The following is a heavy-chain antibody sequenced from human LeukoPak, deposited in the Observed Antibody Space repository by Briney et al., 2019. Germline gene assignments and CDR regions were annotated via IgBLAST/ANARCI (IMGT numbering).Heavy chain of an antibody. CDR2: INHSGST. Sequence: SETLSLTCAVYGGSFSGYYWSWIRQPPGKGLEWIGEINHSGSTNYNPSLKSRVTISVDTSKNQFSLKLSSVSAADTAVYYCARDNWNYVFDYWGQGTLVTVSS. CDR1: GGSFSGYY. CDR3: ARDNWNYVFDY. D-gene: IGHD1-7*01. J-gene: IGHJ4*02. V-gene: IGHV4-34*01.